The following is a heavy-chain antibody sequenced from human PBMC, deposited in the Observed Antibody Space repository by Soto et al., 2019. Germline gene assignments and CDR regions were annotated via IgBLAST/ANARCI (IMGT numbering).Heavy chain of an antibody. J-gene: IGHJ4*02. Sequence: QVQLMLSGAEVKKPGASVKVSCKASGDTFTDYYIHCVRQAPGQGLEWMGTVNPSGGHTTYAQHFLGRVTMTRDTSTSTLYMELTSLTSDDTAIYYCARGGHVVVVTAALDYWGQGTLVTVSS. V-gene: IGHV1-46*01. CDR1: GDTFTDYY. CDR2: VNPSGGHT. D-gene: IGHD2-21*02. CDR3: ARGGHVVVVTAALDY.